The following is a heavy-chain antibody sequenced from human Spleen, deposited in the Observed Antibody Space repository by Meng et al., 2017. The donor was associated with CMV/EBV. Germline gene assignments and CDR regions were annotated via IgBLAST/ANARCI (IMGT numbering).Heavy chain of an antibody. J-gene: IGHJ6*02. D-gene: IGHD6-6*01. CDR1: GFTFSSYS. CDR2: IYSGGSST. V-gene: IGHV3-23*03. CDR3: AKDTRTGGVALRPTGYGMDV. Sequence: GGSLILSCAASGFTFSSYSMRWVRQAPGKGLEWVSVIYSGGSSTSYADPVKGRFTISRDNSKNTLFLQMNSLRAGDTAVYYCAKDTRTGGVALRPTGYGMDVWGQGTTVTVSS.